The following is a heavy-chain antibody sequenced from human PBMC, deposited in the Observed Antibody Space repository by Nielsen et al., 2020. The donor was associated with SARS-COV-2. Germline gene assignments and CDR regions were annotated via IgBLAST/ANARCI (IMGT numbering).Heavy chain of an antibody. CDR2: INPSGGST. Sequence: ASVKVSCKASGYTFTSYYMHWVRQAPGQGLEWMGIINPSGGSTSYAQKFQGRVTMTRDTSTSTVYMELSSLRSEDTAVYYCARDVAIFGVAHRLFQIEYYYYGMDVWGQGTTVTVSS. V-gene: IGHV1-46*01. J-gene: IGHJ6*02. CDR1: GYTFTSYY. D-gene: IGHD3-3*01. CDR3: ARDVAIFGVAHRLFQIEYYYYGMDV.